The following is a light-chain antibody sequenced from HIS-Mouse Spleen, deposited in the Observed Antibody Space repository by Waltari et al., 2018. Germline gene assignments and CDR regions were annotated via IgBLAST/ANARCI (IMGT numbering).Light chain of an antibody. CDR3: GTWDSGLGAWV. CDR2: DNT. V-gene: IGLV1-51*01. J-gene: IGLJ3*02. Sequence: QSVLTRPPSVSAAPGRTVTIPAHGSSSILPDNSIPCHQQPPGTAPKLLSYDNTKRPSGIPDRFSGSKAGTSATRGITGLQTGDEAEYYCGTWDSGLGAWVFGGGTKLTVL. CDR1: SSILPDNS.